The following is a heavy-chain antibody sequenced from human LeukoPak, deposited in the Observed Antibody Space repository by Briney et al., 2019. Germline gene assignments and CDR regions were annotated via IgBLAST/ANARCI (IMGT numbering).Heavy chain of an antibody. V-gene: IGHV4-31*03. Sequence: SQTLSLTCTVSGGSISSGGYYWSWIRQHPGKGLEWIGYIYYSGSTYYNPSLKSRVTISVDTSKNQFSLKLSSVTAADTAVYYCARGATIAAAGPGYFDYWGQGTLVTVSS. J-gene: IGHJ4*02. CDR1: GGSISSGGYY. D-gene: IGHD6-13*01. CDR2: IYYSGST. CDR3: ARGATIAAAGPGYFDY.